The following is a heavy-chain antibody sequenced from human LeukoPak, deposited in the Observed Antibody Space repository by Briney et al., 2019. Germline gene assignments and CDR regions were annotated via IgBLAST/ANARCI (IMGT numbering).Heavy chain of an antibody. CDR2: ISGSGGST. D-gene: IGHD3-3*01. CDR1: GFTFSSYA. Sequence: PGGSLRLSCAASGFTFSSYAMSWVRQAPGKGLEWVSAISGSGGSTYYADSVKGRFTISRDNSKNTLYLQMNSLRAEDTAVYYCAKATQDVLRFLEWSGEYYFDYWGQGPWSPSPQ. V-gene: IGHV3-23*01. CDR3: AKATQDVLRFLEWSGEYYFDY. J-gene: IGHJ4*02.